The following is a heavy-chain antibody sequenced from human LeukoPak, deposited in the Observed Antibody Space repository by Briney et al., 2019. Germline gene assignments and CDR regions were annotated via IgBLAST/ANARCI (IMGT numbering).Heavy chain of an antibody. J-gene: IGHJ4*02. CDR2: ISSSGSTI. Sequence: GGSLRLSCAASGFTFSSYAMSWVRQAPGKGLDLVSAISSSGSTIYYADSVTCRFTISRDDAKNSLYLQMSSLRAEDTAVYYCARYSHDSSGYHFDYWGQGTLVTVSS. CDR3: ARYSHDSSGYHFDY. V-gene: IGHV3-21*04. D-gene: IGHD3-22*01. CDR1: GFTFSSYA.